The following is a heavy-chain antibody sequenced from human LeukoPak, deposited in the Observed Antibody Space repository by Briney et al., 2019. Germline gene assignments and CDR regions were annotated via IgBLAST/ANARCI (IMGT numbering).Heavy chain of an antibody. Sequence: PSETLSLTCTVSGGSISSYYWSWIRQPAGKGLEWIGRIYTSGSTNYNPSLKSRVTMSVDTSKNHFSLKLSSVTAADTAVYYCARAGLYYYDSSGYSDAFDIWGQGTMVTVSS. J-gene: IGHJ3*02. CDR1: GGSISSYY. V-gene: IGHV4-4*07. CDR2: IYTSGST. CDR3: ARAGLYYYDSSGYSDAFDI. D-gene: IGHD3-22*01.